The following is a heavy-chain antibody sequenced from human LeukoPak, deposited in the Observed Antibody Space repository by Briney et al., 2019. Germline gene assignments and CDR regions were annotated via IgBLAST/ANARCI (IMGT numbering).Heavy chain of an antibody. Sequence: GGSLRLSCAASGFTFRSYAMSWVRQAPGKGLEWVSAISGSGGSTYYADSVKGRFTISRDNSKNTLYLQMNSLRAEDTAVYYCAKGFNYYDSSGYYIWGQGTLVTVSS. CDR3: AKGFNYYDSSGYYI. V-gene: IGHV3-23*01. J-gene: IGHJ4*02. CDR2: ISGSGGST. CDR1: GFTFRSYA. D-gene: IGHD3-22*01.